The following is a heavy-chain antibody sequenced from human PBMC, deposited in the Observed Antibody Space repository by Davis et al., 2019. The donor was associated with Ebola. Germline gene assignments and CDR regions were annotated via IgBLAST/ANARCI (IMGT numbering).Heavy chain of an antibody. CDR1: GGSISSSSYY. CDR2: IYYSGST. Sequence: SETLSLTCTVSGGSISSSSYYWGWIRQPPGKGLEWIGYIYYSGSTSYNPSLKSRVTISVDTSKNQFSLKLSSVTAADTAVYYCARTSFDGWFGESPFDYWGQGTLVTVSS. J-gene: IGHJ4*02. V-gene: IGHV4-61*05. CDR3: ARTSFDGWFGESPFDY. D-gene: IGHD3-10*01.